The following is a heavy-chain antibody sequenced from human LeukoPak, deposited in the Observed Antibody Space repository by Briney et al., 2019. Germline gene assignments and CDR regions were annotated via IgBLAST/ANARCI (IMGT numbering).Heavy chain of an antibody. D-gene: IGHD2-21*02. CDR1: GGSSSSSSYY. CDR3: ARHAYCGGDCKESLPEYFQH. J-gene: IGHJ1*01. V-gene: IGHV4-39*01. Sequence: SETLSLTCTVSGGSSSSSSYYWGWIRQPPGKGLEWIGSIYYSGSTYYNPSLKGRVTISVDTSKNQFSLKLSSVTAADTAVYYCARHAYCGGDCKESLPEYFQHWGQGTLVTVSS. CDR2: IYYSGST.